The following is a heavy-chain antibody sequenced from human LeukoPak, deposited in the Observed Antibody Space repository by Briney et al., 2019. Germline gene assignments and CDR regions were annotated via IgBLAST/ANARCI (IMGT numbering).Heavy chain of an antibody. CDR3: ARGRGSSWYYFDS. CDR1: GGSISSSSYY. J-gene: IGHJ4*02. D-gene: IGHD6-13*01. CDR2: IYYSGST. Sequence: SETLSLTCTVSGGSISSSSYYWGWIRQPPGKGLEWIGSIYYSGSTYYNPSLKSRVTISVDTSKNQFSLKLSSVTAADTAVYYCARGRGSSWYYFDSWGQGTLVTVSS. V-gene: IGHV4-39*07.